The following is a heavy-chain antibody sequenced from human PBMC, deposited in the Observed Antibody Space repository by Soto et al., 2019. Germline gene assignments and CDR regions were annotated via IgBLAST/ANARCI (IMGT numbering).Heavy chain of an antibody. CDR1: GYTFTSYG. D-gene: IGHD3-3*01. V-gene: IGHV1-18*01. CDR2: ISAYNGNT. CDR3: ARDRDDFWSGYLNYYYGMDV. Sequence: ASVKVSCKASGYTFTSYGISWVRQAPGQGLEWMGWISAYNGNTNYAQKLQGRVTMTTDTSTSTAYMELRSLRSDDTAVYYCARDRDDFWSGYLNYYYGMDVWGQGTTVTVSS. J-gene: IGHJ6*02.